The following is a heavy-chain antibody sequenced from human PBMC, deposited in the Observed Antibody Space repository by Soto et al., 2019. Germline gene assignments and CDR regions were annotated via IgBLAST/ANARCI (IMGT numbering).Heavy chain of an antibody. V-gene: IGHV4-34*01. J-gene: IGHJ5*02. Sequence: QVQLQQWGAGLLKPSETLSLTCAVYGGSFSGYYWSWIRQPPGKGLEWIGEINHSGSTNYNPSLKSRVTISVDTSKTQFSLKLSSVTAADTAVYYCARGHQNWFDPWGQGTLVTVSS. CDR3: ARGHQNWFDP. CDR2: INHSGST. CDR1: GGSFSGYY.